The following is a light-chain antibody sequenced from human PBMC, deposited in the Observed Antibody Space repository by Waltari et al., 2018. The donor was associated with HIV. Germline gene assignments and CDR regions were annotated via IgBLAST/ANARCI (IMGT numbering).Light chain of an antibody. V-gene: IGLV2-18*02. CDR3: SSYTTTTARV. CDR1: NSDIGTYNR. CDR2: GVN. Sequence: QSALTQPLAVSGSPGQSVTISCTGTNSDIGTYNRVCWYQQTPGKAPKLMIYGVNSRPSGVHDRCAGSRSGNTASLAISGLQAEDEGEYYCSSYTTTTARVCGTGTKVTVL. J-gene: IGLJ1*01.